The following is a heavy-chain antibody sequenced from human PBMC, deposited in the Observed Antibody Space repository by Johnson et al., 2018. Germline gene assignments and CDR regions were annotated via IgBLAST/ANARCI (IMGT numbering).Heavy chain of an antibody. CDR3: TTDSRASPEY. CDR1: GLTFSNPY. J-gene: IGHJ4*02. D-gene: IGHD6-19*01. CDR2: IRNRDARYTT. Sequence: EVQLVESGGGLVQPGGSLRLSCAASGLTFSNPYMNWVRQAPGKGLEWVGRIRNRDARYTTEYAASVRGRFTISRDDSKNSVYLQLNSLNTEDTAVYYFTTDSRASPEYWGQGTLVTVSS. V-gene: IGHV3-72*01.